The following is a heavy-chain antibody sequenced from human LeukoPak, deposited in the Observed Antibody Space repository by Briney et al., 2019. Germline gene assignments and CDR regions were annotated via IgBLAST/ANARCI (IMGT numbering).Heavy chain of an antibody. D-gene: IGHD3-22*01. V-gene: IGHV4-39*01. CDR2: IYYSGST. CDR1: GGSISSSSYY. J-gene: IGHJ4*02. CDR3: ARRQLYDSSGYQVDY. Sequence: SETLSLTCTVSGGSISSSSYYWVWIRQPQGKGLEWIGSIYYSGSTYYNPSLKSRVTISVDTSKNQFSLKLSSVTAADTAVYYCARRQLYDSSGYQVDYWGQGTLITVSS.